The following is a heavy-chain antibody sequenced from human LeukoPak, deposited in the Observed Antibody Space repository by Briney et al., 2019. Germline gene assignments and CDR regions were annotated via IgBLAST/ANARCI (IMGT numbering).Heavy chain of an antibody. CDR3: ARGPIPYYYDSSGYSDAFDI. CDR1: GYTFTSYG. V-gene: IGHV1-46*01. CDR2: INPSGGST. Sequence: GASVKVSCKASGYTFTSYGISWVRQAPGQGLEWMGIINPSGGSTSYAQKFQGRVTMTRDTSTSTVYMELSSLRSEDTAVYYCARGPIPYYYDSSGYSDAFDIWGQGTMVTVSS. J-gene: IGHJ3*02. D-gene: IGHD3-22*01.